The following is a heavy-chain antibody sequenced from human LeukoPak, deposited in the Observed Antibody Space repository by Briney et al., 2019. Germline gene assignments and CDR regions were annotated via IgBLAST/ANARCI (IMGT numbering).Heavy chain of an antibody. CDR3: ARAVRDFWSGYALYYFDY. CDR2: ISSSSSTI. V-gene: IGHV3-48*01. CDR1: GFTFSSYS. J-gene: IGHJ4*02. D-gene: IGHD3-3*01. Sequence: PGGSLRLSCAASGFTFSSYSMNWVRQAPGKGLEWVSYISSSSSTIYYADPVKGRFTISRDNAKNSLYLQMNSLRAEDTAVYYCARAVRDFWSGYALYYFDYWGQGTLVTVSS.